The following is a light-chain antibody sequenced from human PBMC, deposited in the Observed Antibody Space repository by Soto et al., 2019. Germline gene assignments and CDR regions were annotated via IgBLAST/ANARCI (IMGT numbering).Light chain of an antibody. J-gene: IGLJ1*01. V-gene: IGLV3-21*02. CDR2: ENS. Sequence: VLTQPPSASGTPGQRVTISCSGSSANIGSNTVHWYQRKPGQAPVLVVYENSDRPSGIPERFSGSNSGNTATLTISRVEAGDEGDYYCQVWDTSSDHSYVFGTGTKVTVL. CDR3: QVWDTSSDHSYV. CDR1: SANIGSNT.